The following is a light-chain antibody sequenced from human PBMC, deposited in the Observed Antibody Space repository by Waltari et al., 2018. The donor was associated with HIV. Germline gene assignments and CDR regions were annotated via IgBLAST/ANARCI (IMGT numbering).Light chain of an antibody. CDR3: QVWDRSRDWV. J-gene: IGLJ3*02. CDR2: DES. Sequence: SNVLTQPPSVSVAPGQRPGIPCGGTKTGSKRVNCYQQGQGQAPGGVVFDESDGPSGIPERFAASNSVNTATLTISRVEAGDEADYYCQVWDRSRDWVFGGGTKLTVL. CDR1: KTGSKR. V-gene: IGLV3-21*02.